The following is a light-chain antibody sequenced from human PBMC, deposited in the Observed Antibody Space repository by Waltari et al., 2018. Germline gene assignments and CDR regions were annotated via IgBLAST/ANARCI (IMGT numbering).Light chain of an antibody. CDR1: QSVLYSSNNKNY. CDR2: WAA. J-gene: IGKJ5*01. Sequence: DIVMTQSPDSLSVSLGERATINCKSSQSVLYSSNNKNYLAWYPQKPGQPPKIIIYWAATRESGVPDRCSGSGSGTDFTLTIRSLQAEDVAVYYCQQYYSTPITFGQGTRLEIK. CDR3: QQYYSTPIT. V-gene: IGKV4-1*01.